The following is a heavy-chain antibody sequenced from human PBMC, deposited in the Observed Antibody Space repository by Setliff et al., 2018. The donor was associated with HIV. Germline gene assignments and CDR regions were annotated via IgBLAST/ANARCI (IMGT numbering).Heavy chain of an antibody. Sequence: PGWSLRLSCAASGFTFSSYSMNWVRQAPGKGLEWVSSISSSSNYIYYADSVKGRFTISRDNSKNTLYLEMNSLTAEDTAVYYCASQIAVGIWGQGTMVTVS. CDR2: ISSSSNYI. CDR1: GFTFSSYS. D-gene: IGHD6-19*01. V-gene: IGHV3-21*01. J-gene: IGHJ3*02. CDR3: ASQIAVGI.